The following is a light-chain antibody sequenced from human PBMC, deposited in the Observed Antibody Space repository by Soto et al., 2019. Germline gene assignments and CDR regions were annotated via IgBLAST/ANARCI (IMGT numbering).Light chain of an antibody. CDR2: DDN. Sequence: QSVLTQPPSVSAAPGQKVTISCSGSSSNIGGNSVSWYQQLPGTAPKLLIYDDNKRPSGIPDRFSGSKSGTSATLGITGFQTGDEADYYCGSWDSSLSAEVFGPGTKGTVL. J-gene: IGLJ1*01. CDR3: GSWDSSLSAEV. V-gene: IGLV1-51*01. CDR1: SSNIGGNS.